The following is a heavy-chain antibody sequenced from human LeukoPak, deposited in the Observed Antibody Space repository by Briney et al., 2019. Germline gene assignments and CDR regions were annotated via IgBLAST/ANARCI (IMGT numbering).Heavy chain of an antibody. CDR3: ASSPWYQYHFDY. V-gene: IGHV3-7*01. Sequence: GGSLRLSCAASGFTFSSYWMSWVRQAPGKGLEWVANIKQDGSEKYYVDSVEGRFTISRDNGKNSLYLQMNRLRAEDTAVYYCASSPWYQYHFDYWGQGTLVTVSS. J-gene: IGHJ4*02. CDR1: GFTFSSYW. CDR2: IKQDGSEK. D-gene: IGHD2-2*01.